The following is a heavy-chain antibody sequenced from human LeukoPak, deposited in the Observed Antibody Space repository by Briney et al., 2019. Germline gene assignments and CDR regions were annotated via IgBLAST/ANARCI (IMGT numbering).Heavy chain of an antibody. D-gene: IGHD1-26*01. Sequence: GGSLRLSCAASGFTFSYFAMSWVRRTPGKGLEWVSGIINSGDTLYGDSVKGRFTISRDNSKNTLYLEMNSLRAEDTAIYYCAKMKGHPLPKYYMDVWGQGITVTVSS. CDR1: GFTFSYFA. J-gene: IGHJ6*01. CDR3: AKMKGHPLPKYYMDV. V-gene: IGHV3-23*01. CDR2: IINSGDT.